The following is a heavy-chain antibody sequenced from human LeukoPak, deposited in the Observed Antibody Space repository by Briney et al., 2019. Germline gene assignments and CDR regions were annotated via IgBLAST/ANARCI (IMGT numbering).Heavy chain of an antibody. CDR1: GGSISSGGYY. Sequence: SLTLSLTCTVSGGSISSGGYYLSWIRQHPGTGLEWIGYIYYSGSTYYNPSLKSRVTISVDTSKNQFSLKLSSVTAADTAVYYCAIWGYYDSSGPLYFDYWGQGTLVTVSS. V-gene: IGHV4-31*03. CDR2: IYYSGST. D-gene: IGHD3-22*01. CDR3: AIWGYYDSSGPLYFDY. J-gene: IGHJ4*02.